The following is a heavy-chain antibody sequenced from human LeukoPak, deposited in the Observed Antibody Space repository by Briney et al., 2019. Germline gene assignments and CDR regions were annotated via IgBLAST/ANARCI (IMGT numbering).Heavy chain of an antibody. Sequence: GGSLRLSCAASGFTVSSNYMSWVRQAPGKGLEWVSVIYSGGSTYYADSVKGRFTISRDNSKNTLYLQMNSLRAEDTAVYYCAKDIGFYSSGSKWGQGTLVTVSS. CDR3: AKDIGFYSSGSK. J-gene: IGHJ4*02. CDR2: IYSGGST. CDR1: GFTVSSNY. D-gene: IGHD6-19*01. V-gene: IGHV3-66*01.